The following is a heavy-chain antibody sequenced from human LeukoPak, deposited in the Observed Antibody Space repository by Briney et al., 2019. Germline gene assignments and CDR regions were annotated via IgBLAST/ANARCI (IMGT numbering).Heavy chain of an antibody. J-gene: IGHJ3*02. V-gene: IGHV4-30-4*01. CDR3: ARAHYYGSGSPDAFDI. Sequence: SETLSLTCTVSSVSVSSNDYSWGWVRQAPGRGREGIVYMDDSGSYYDGPALESLITISVDTSKNRFSLKLSSVTAADTAVYYCARAHYYGSGSPDAFDIWGQGTLVTV. CDR2: MDDSGSY. CDR1: SVSVSSNDYS. D-gene: IGHD3-10*01.